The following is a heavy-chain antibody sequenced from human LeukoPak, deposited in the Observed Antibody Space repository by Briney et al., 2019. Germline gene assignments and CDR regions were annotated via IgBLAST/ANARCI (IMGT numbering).Heavy chain of an antibody. CDR1: GFTFSSYD. Sequence: GGSLRLSCAASGFTFSSYDMHWVRQATGKGLEWVSAIGTAGDTYYPGSVKGRFTISRENAKNFLYLQMNSLRAEDTAVYYCAREGGYYYGMDVWGQGTTVTVSS. CDR2: IGTAGDT. D-gene: IGHD3-16*01. J-gene: IGHJ6*02. CDR3: AREGGYYYGMDV. V-gene: IGHV3-13*01.